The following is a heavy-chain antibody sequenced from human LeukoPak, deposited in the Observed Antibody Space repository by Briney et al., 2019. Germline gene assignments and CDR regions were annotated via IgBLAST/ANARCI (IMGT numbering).Heavy chain of an antibody. CDR3: AREDCSGGDCTSFDY. J-gene: IGHJ4*02. CDR2: INPGGST. Sequence: LETLSLTCAVYGGTFSGYYWSWIRQSPGKGLEWIGEINPGGSTNYNPSLESRVFISVDTSKNQFSLKMDSVRAADTAVYYCAREDCSGGDCTSFDYWGQGTLVTVSS. CDR1: GGTFSGYY. V-gene: IGHV4-34*01. D-gene: IGHD2-15*01.